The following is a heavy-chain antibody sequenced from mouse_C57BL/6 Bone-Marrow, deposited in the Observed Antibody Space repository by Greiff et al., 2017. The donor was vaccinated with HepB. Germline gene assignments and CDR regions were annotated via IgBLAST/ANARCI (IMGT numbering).Heavy chain of an antibody. J-gene: IGHJ1*03. V-gene: IGHV6-3*01. CDR2: IRLKSDNYAT. CDR1: GFTFSNYW. Sequence: EVKLVESGGGLVQPGGSMKLSCVASGFTFSNYWMNWVRQSPEKGLEWVAQIRLKSDNYATHYAESVKGRFTISRDDSKSSVYLQMNNLRAEDTGIYYCTVITTVVVNWYFDVWGTGTTVTVSS. D-gene: IGHD1-1*01. CDR3: TVITTVVVNWYFDV.